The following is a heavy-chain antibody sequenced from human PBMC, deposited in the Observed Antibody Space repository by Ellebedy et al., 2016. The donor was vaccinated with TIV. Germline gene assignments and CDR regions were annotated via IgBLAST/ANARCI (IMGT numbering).Heavy chain of an antibody. Sequence: AASVKVSCKASGYTFTGYYTHWVRQAPGQGFEWMGRITPNSGVTNYAQKFQGRVTMTWDTSISTAYMELSRLRSDDTVVYYCARGGYGAPFDYWGQGTLVTVSS. D-gene: IGHD4-17*01. V-gene: IGHV1-2*05. CDR1: GYTFTGYY. J-gene: IGHJ4*02. CDR3: ARGGYGAPFDY. CDR2: ITPNSGVT.